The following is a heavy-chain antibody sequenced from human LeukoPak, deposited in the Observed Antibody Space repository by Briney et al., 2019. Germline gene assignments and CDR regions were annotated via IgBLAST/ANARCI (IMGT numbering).Heavy chain of an antibody. Sequence: ASVKVSCKVSGYTLTELSMHWLRQAPGKGLEWMGGFDPEDGETIYAQKFQGRVTMTEDTSTDTAYMELSSLRSEDTAVYYCASVLIGWNAFDIWGQGTVVTVSS. CDR2: FDPEDGET. CDR1: GYTLTELS. D-gene: IGHD2-8*02. CDR3: ASVLIGWNAFDI. V-gene: IGHV1-24*01. J-gene: IGHJ3*02.